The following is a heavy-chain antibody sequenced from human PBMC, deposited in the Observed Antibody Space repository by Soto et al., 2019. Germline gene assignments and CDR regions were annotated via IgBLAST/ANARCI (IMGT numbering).Heavy chain of an antibody. Sequence: GASVKVSCKASGYTFASYYMHWVRQAPGQGLEWMGIINPSGGSTSYAQKFQGRVTMTRDTSTSTVYMELSSLRSEDTAVYYCARARTDIVVVPAATDWFDPWGQGTLVTSPQ. CDR2: INPSGGST. CDR3: ARARTDIVVVPAATDWFDP. CDR1: GYTFASYY. D-gene: IGHD2-2*01. V-gene: IGHV1-46*03. J-gene: IGHJ5*02.